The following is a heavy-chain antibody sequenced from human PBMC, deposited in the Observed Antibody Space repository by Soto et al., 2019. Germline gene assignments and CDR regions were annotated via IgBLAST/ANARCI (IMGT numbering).Heavy chain of an antibody. CDR1: GGTFSSYT. CDR2: IIPILGIA. Sequence: QVQLVQSGAEVKKPGSSVKVSCKASGGTFSSYTISWVRQAPGQGLEWMGRIIPILGIANYAQKFQGRVTITADKSTSTAYMELSSLRSEDTAVYYCARDLVATSPKDAFDIWGQGTMVTVSS. V-gene: IGHV1-69*08. D-gene: IGHD5-12*01. CDR3: ARDLVATSPKDAFDI. J-gene: IGHJ3*02.